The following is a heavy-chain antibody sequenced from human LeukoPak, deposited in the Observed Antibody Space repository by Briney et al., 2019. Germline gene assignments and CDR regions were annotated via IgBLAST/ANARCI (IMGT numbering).Heavy chain of an antibody. CDR2: IDWDDDK. V-gene: IGHV2-70*11. J-gene: IGHJ4*02. D-gene: IGHD1-26*01. CDR3: ARKNSGSYFDY. CDR1: GFSLTTSKMC. Sequence: SGPALVKPTQTLTLTCTFSGFSLTTSKMCVNWIRQPPGKALEWLARIDWDDDKYYSTSLKTRLTISKDTSKNQVVPTMTNMDPVDTATYYCARKNSGSYFDYWGQGTLVTVSS.